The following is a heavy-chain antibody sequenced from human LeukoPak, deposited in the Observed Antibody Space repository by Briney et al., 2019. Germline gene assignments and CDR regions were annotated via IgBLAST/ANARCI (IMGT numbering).Heavy chain of an antibody. V-gene: IGHV4-39*07. Sequence: SETLSLTCTVSGGSISSSSYYWGWIRQPPGKGLEWIGSIYYSGSTYYNPSLKSRVTISVDTSKNQFSLKLSSVTAADTAVYYCEGSLGYYYYYMDVWGKGTTVTVSS. D-gene: IGHD3-16*01. CDR2: IYYSGST. CDR3: EGSLGYYYYYMDV. CDR1: GGSISSSSYY. J-gene: IGHJ6*03.